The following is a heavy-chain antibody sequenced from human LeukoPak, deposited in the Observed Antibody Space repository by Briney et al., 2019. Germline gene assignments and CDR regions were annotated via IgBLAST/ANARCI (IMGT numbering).Heavy chain of an antibody. D-gene: IGHD2-15*01. Sequence: PGGSLRLSCGASGFTFSSHAMTWVRQAPGKGLEWVSVISGSGDSTYYTDSVRGRFTISRDNSKNTLYLQMNSLRAEDTAVYYCAKGYGDSCYVPRDYWGQGTLVTVSS. CDR2: ISGSGDST. J-gene: IGHJ4*02. CDR3: AKGYGDSCYVPRDY. V-gene: IGHV3-23*01. CDR1: GFTFSSHA.